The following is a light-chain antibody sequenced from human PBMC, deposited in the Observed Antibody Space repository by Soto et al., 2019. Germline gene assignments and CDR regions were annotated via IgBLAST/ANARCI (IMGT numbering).Light chain of an antibody. Sequence: EIVLTQSPGTLSLSPGERATLSCRASQSVSSTYLGWYQQKPGQAPRLLISGASNRATGITDRFSGSGSGTDFTLTISRLAPEDFAVYYCQQFGTIPFTFGPGTKVDV. V-gene: IGKV3-20*01. CDR2: GAS. J-gene: IGKJ3*01. CDR3: QQFGTIPFT. CDR1: QSVSSTY.